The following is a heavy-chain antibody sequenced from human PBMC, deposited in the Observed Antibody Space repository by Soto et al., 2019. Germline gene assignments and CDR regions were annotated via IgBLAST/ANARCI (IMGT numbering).Heavy chain of an antibody. J-gene: IGHJ4*02. CDR2: INPNSGGT. V-gene: IGHV1-2*02. D-gene: IGHD3-22*01. CDR3: ARDNYYDSSGYSPDFDY. CDR1: GYTFTGYY. Sequence: ASVKVSCKASGYTFTGYYMHWVRQAPGQGLEWMGWINPNSGGTNYAQKFQGRVTMTRDTSISTAYMELSRLRSDDTAVYYCARDNYYDSSGYSPDFDYWGQGTLVTVYS.